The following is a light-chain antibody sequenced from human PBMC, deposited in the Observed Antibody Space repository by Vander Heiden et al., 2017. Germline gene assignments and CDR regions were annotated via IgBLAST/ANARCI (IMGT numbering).Light chain of an antibody. J-gene: IGLJ3*02. CDR1: SGINVGTYR. V-gene: IGLV5-45*02. CDR2: YKSDSDK. Sequence: QAVLTQPSSLSASPGASASLTCTLRSGINVGTYRIYWYQQKPGSPPQYLLRYKSDSDKQQGSGVPSRFSGSKDASANAGILLISGLQSEDEADYYCMIWHSSAWVFDGGTKLTVL. CDR3: MIWHSSAWV.